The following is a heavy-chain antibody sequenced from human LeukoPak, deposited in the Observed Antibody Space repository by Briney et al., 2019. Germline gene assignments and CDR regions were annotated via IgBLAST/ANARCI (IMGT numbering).Heavy chain of an antibody. V-gene: IGHV3-30*04. J-gene: IGHJ4*02. Sequence: GGSLRLSCAASGFTFSSYAMHWVRQAPGKGLEWVAVISYDGSNKYYADSVKGRFTISRDNSKNTLYLQMNSLRAEDTAVYYCARAFEWLVGPGFDYWGQGTLVTVSS. CDR2: ISYDGSNK. CDR1: GFTFSSYA. D-gene: IGHD6-19*01. CDR3: ARAFEWLVGPGFDY.